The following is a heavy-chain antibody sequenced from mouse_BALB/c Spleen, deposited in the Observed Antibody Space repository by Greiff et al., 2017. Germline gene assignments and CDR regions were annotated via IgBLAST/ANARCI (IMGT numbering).Heavy chain of an antibody. Sequence: EVKLQQSGPDLVKPGASVKISCKASGYSFTGYNMNWVKQSNGKSLEWIGNIGPYSGGTSYNQKFTGKATFTVDKSTSQAYMQLKSLTSEDTAVDYCASGDYGFAWFAYWGQGTLVTVSA. CDR1: GYSFTGYN. D-gene: IGHD2-2*01. CDR2: IGPYSGGT. V-gene: IGHV1-39*01. J-gene: IGHJ3*01. CDR3: ASGDYGFAWFAY.